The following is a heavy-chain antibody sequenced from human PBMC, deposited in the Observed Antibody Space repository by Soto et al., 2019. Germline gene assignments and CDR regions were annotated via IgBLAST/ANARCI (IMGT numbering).Heavy chain of an antibody. CDR3: ARRSSGSSRGRWFDP. D-gene: IGHD1-26*01. CDR2: INHSGST. J-gene: IGHJ5*02. CDR1: GGSFSGYY. V-gene: IGHV4-34*01. Sequence: SETLSLTCAVSGGSFSGYYWNWIRQSPGKGLEWIGEINHSGSTNYNPSLKSRVTISVDTSKNQFSLNLSSVTAADTAVYYCARRSSGSSRGRWFDPWGLGTLVTVSS.